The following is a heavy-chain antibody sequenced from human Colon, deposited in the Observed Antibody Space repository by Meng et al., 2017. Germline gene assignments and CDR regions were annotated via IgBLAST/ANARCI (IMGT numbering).Heavy chain of an antibody. Sequence: HVQLQESGPGLWKPSETLSLTCTVSGGSISSYYWSWIRQPPGKGLEWIGYIYYSGSTNYNPSLKSRVTISVDTSKNQFSLKLSSVTAADTAVYYCVRDSSGGYNWFDPWDQGTLVTVSS. CDR2: IYYSGST. D-gene: IGHD6-19*01. CDR1: GGSISSYY. J-gene: IGHJ5*02. V-gene: IGHV4-59*01. CDR3: VRDSSGGYNWFDP.